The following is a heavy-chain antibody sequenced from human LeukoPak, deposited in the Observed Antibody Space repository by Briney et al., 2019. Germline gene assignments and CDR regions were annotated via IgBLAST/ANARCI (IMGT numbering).Heavy chain of an antibody. CDR3: ARVQSYYYGMDV. CDR1: GFTVTTNY. Sequence: GGSLRLSCAASGFTVTTNYINWVRQAPGRGLEWVSVIYSDGGAYYADSVRGRFTISRDNSKNTLYLQMNSLRVEDTAVYYCARVQSYYYGMDVWGQGTTVTVSS. CDR2: IYSDGGA. V-gene: IGHV3-53*01. J-gene: IGHJ6*02.